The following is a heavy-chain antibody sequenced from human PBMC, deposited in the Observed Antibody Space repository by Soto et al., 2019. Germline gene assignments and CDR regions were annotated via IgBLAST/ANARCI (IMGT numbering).Heavy chain of an antibody. J-gene: IGHJ6*02. V-gene: IGHV1-3*01. CDR2: INAGNGNT. CDR3: ARLGYCSGGSCYSPRYYYGMDV. CDR1: GYTFTSYY. Sequence: ASVKVSCKASGYTFTSYYMHWVRQAPGQRLEWMGWINAGNGNTKYSQKFQGRVTITRDTSASTAYMELSSLRSEDTAVYYCARLGYCSGGSCYSPRYYYGMDVWGQGTTVTVPS. D-gene: IGHD2-15*01.